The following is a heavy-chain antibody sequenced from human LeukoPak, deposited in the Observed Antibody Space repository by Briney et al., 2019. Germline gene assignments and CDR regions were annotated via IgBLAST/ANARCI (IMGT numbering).Heavy chain of an antibody. V-gene: IGHV3-20*04. D-gene: IGHD2-2*01. CDR1: GFIFDDYG. CDR2: INWNGAST. CDR3: VRNKEYQLLVFDL. J-gene: IGHJ4*02. Sequence: PGGSLRLSCAASGFIFDDYGMSWVRQAPGKVREWVSGINWNGASTGYADSVKGRFTIIRDNVKNSLSLQMNSLRAEDTALYYCVRNKEYQLLVFDLWGQGTLVTVSS.